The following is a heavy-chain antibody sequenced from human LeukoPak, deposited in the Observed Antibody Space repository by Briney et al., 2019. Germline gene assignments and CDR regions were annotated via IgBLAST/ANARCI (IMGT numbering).Heavy chain of an antibody. Sequence: GGSLRLSCAVSGFTFSSYWMSWVRQGQGKGLEWVANIKQDGSEIYYVDSVKGRSTISRDNAKSSLYLQMNSLRAEDTAVYYCARDDRYTSWNWGQGTLVTVSS. D-gene: IGHD5-18*01. V-gene: IGHV3-7*05. J-gene: IGHJ4*02. CDR3: ARDDRYTSWN. CDR1: GFTFSSYW. CDR2: IKQDGSEI.